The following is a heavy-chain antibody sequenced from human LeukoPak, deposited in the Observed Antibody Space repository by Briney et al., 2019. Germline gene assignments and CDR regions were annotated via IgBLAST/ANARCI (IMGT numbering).Heavy chain of an antibody. J-gene: IGHJ4*02. CDR3: ANVPRSTVSY. V-gene: IGHV3-7*01. CDR1: EFSFTTNW. CDR2: LNEDGSVK. D-gene: IGHD2-2*01. Sequence: QPGGSLRLSCAASEFSFTTNWMHWVRQTPGKGLEWVAELNEDGSVKYYVDSVKGRFTISREDAKSLLFLQMYNLRTEDTGVYFCANVPRSTVSYWGRGTLVTVSS.